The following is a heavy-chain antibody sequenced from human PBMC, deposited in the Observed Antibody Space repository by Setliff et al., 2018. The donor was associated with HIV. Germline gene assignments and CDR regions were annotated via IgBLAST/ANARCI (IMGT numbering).Heavy chain of an antibody. D-gene: IGHD3-22*01. CDR3: ARGFYDSNGYYSYFDH. J-gene: IGHJ4*02. CDR2: INAGNGNT. Sequence: VSGQRLEWMGWINAGNGNTKYSQEFQGRVTITRDTSASTAYMELSSLRSEDMAVYYCARGFYDSNGYYSYFDHWGQGTLVTVSS. V-gene: IGHV1-3*03.